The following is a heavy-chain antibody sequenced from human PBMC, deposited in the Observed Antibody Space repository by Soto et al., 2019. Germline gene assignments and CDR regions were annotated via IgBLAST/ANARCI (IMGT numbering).Heavy chain of an antibody. CDR3: ARGAGASRPYSGSYYFPFDY. CDR2: ISAYNGNT. Sequence: QVQLVQSGAEVKKPGASVKVSCKASGYTFTSYGISWVRQAPGQGLEWMGWISAYNGNTNYAQKLQGRVTMTTDTTTSTAYMELRSLRSDDTAVYYCARGAGASRPYSGSYYFPFDYWGQGTLVTVSS. CDR1: GYTFTSYG. J-gene: IGHJ4*02. D-gene: IGHD1-26*01. V-gene: IGHV1-18*01.